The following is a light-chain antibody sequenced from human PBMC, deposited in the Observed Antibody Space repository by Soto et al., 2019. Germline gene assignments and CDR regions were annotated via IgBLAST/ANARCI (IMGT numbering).Light chain of an antibody. CDR2: GAF. Sequence: EIVMTQSPATLSVSPGERATLSCRASQSVSSNLAWYQQKPGQAPRLLIYGAFTRATGIPARFSGSGSGTEFTLTISSLQSEDFAVYYCQQYNNWPFTFGPGTKWISN. CDR1: QSVSSN. J-gene: IGKJ3*01. V-gene: IGKV3-15*01. CDR3: QQYNNWPFT.